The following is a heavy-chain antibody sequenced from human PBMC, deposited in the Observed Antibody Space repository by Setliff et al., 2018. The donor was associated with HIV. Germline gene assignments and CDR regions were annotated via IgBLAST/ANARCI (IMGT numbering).Heavy chain of an antibody. J-gene: IGHJ6*02. CDR2: INHSGST. Sequence: PSETLSLTCAVYGGSFSGYYWSWIRQPPGKGLEWIGEINHSGSTHYNPSLKRRVTISIDKSKKQFSVKLTSVTAADTAVYYCARGHCSGTNCYGVDYYGMDVWGQGTTVTVSS. CDR1: GGSFSGYY. D-gene: IGHD2-2*01. V-gene: IGHV4-34*01. CDR3: ARGHCSGTNCYGVDYYGMDV.